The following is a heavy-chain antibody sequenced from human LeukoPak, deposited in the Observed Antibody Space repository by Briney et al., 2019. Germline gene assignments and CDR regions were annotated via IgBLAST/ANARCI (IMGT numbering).Heavy chain of an antibody. V-gene: IGHV4-39*01. Sequence: SETLSLTCSVSGGSVAMTTYYWGWIRQPPGKGLEWIGSIYSSGNTYFNPSLKSRITMSVDTSKNQFSLNLMSVTAADTAVYYCARGPPKIPAGFWGPGTPVTVSS. CDR2: IYSSGNT. D-gene: IGHD2-2*02. J-gene: IGHJ4*02. CDR3: ARGPPKIPAGF. CDR1: GGSVAMTTYY.